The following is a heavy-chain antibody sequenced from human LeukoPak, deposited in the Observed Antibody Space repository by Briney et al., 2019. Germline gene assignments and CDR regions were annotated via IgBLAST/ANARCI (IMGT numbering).Heavy chain of an antibody. CDR1: GFTFSSYG. Sequence: GGSLRLSGAASGFTFSSYGMHWVRQAPGTGLEWVAVISYDGSNKYYADSVKGRFTISRDNSKNTLYLQMNSLRAEDTAVYYCAKDGSSGWYLDYWGQGTLVTVSS. CDR3: AKDGSSGWYLDY. J-gene: IGHJ4*02. V-gene: IGHV3-30*18. CDR2: ISYDGSNK. D-gene: IGHD6-19*01.